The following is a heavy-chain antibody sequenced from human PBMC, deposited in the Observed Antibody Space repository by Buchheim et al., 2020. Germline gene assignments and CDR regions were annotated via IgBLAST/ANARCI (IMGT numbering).Heavy chain of an antibody. CDR2: ISYDGSNK. Sequence: QVQLVESGRGVVQPGRSLRLSCAASGFTFSSYGMHWVRQAPGKGLEWVAVISYDGSNKYYADSVKGRFTISRDNSKNTLYLQMNSLRAEDTAVYYCAKPRAANPFDYWGQGTL. CDR3: AKPRAANPFDY. D-gene: IGHD2-15*01. J-gene: IGHJ4*02. V-gene: IGHV3-30*18. CDR1: GFTFSSYG.